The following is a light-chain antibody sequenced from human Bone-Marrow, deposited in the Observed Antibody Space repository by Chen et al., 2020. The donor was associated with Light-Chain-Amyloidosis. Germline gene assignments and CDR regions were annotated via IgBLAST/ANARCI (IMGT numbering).Light chain of an antibody. CDR2: DDS. V-gene: IGLV3-21*02. Sequence: SYVLTQPSSVSVAPGQTATIACGGNNIGSTSVHWYQQTPGQAPLLGVYDDSDRPSGVPDRFSGSKCGTSASLAITRLQSEDEGDYYCQSYDSSLSGVVFGGGTKLTVL. CDR3: QSYDSSLSGVV. J-gene: IGLJ2*01. CDR1: NIGSTS.